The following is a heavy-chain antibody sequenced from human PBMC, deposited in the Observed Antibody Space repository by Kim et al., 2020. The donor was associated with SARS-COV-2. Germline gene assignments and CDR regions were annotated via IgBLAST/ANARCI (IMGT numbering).Heavy chain of an antibody. D-gene: IGHD3-9*01. J-gene: IGHJ3*02. Sequence: SETLSLTCTVSGGSISSSSYYWGWIRQPPGKGLEWIGSIYYSGSTYYNPSLKSRVTISVDTSKNQFSLKLSSVTAADTAVYYCAREGYDILTGYSLTLLDAFDIWGQGTMVTVSS. V-gene: IGHV4-39*07. CDR1: GGSISSSSYY. CDR3: AREGYDILTGYSLTLLDAFDI. CDR2: IYYSGST.